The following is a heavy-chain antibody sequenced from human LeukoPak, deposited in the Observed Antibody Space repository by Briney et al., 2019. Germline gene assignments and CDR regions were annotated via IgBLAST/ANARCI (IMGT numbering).Heavy chain of an antibody. J-gene: IGHJ4*02. D-gene: IGHD3-3*01. CDR2: INHSGST. CDR1: GGSFSGYY. CDR3: ARGGVLDYDFWSGYYTFDY. Sequence: SETLSLTCAVYGGSFSGYYWSWIRKPPGKGLEWIGEINHSGSTNYNPSLKSRVTISVDTSKNQFSLKLSSVTAADTAVYYCARGGVLDYDFWSGYYTFDYWGQGTLVTVSS. V-gene: IGHV4-34*01.